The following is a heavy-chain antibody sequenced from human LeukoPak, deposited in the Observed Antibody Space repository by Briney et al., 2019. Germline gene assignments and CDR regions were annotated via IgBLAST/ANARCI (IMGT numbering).Heavy chain of an antibody. CDR2: ISSSGST. CDR3: ARGAVVTGDAFDI. V-gene: IGHV4-61*02. Sequence: SETLSLTCTVSGDSISSGDYYWSWIRQPAGKGLEWIGRISSSGSTNYNPSLKSRVTISVDTSKNQFSLKLSSVTAADTAVYYCARGAVVTGDAFDIWGQGTMVTVSS. D-gene: IGHD4-23*01. CDR1: GDSISSGDYY. J-gene: IGHJ3*02.